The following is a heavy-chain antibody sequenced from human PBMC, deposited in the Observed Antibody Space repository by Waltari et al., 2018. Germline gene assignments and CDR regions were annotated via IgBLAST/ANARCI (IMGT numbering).Heavy chain of an antibody. CDR2: IDYSGST. CDR1: GGSVRSGSYY. Sequence: QVQLQESGPGLVKPSETLSLTCTVSGGSVRSGSYYWSWVRQPPGKGLEWIGDIDYSGSTNYNPSLKSRVTISVDTSKNQFSLKLSSVTAADTAVYYCARGGRRDYFDYWGQGTLVTVSS. D-gene: IGHD3-10*01. V-gene: IGHV4-61*01. CDR3: ARGGRRDYFDY. J-gene: IGHJ4*02.